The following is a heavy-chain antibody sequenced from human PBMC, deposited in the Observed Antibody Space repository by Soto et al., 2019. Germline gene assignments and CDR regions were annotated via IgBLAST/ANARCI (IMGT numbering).Heavy chain of an antibody. D-gene: IGHD2-21*01. J-gene: IGHJ3*02. CDR1: GDSINNYY. CDR2: IYYSGST. Sequence: SETLSLTCTVSGDSINNYYWSWIRQPPGKGLEWIGYIYYSGSTNYNPSLKSRVTISVDTSKNQFSLKLSSVTAADTAVYYCARLRVMIDAFDIWGQGTMVTVSS. CDR3: ARLRVMIDAFDI. V-gene: IGHV4-59*01.